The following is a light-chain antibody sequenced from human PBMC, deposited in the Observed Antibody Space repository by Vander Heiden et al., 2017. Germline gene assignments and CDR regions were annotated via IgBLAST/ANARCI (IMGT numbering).Light chain of an antibody. CDR2: AGD. V-gene: IGKV1-39*01. CDR1: ESISTY. Sequence: DIQLTQSPSSLSASIGDRVTLTCRASESISTYLNWYQQQPGKAPKILIYAGDRLQSGVPSRFSGSGSETDFTLTISSLQPEDFAAYYCQQSFSTISWTFGQGTKV. CDR3: QQSFSTISWT. J-gene: IGKJ1*01.